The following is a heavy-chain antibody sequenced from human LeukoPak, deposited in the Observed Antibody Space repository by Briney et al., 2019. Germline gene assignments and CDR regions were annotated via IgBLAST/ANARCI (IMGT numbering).Heavy chain of an antibody. V-gene: IGHV3-74*01. J-gene: IGHJ4*02. CDR2: VIRDGSFT. CDR1: GFTFRSYW. D-gene: IGHD5-24*01. CDR3: VRDGDDFNFDY. Sequence: QPGGSPRLSCAASGFTFRSYWMHWVRQAPGKGLEWVSRVIRDGSFTNYADSVKGRFTISRDNAKNTLYLQMSSLRAEDTAVYFCVRDGDDFNFDYWGQGSLVTVSS.